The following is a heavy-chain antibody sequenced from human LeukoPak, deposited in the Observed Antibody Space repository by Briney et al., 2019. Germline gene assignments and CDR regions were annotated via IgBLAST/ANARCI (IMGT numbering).Heavy chain of an antibody. V-gene: IGHV7-4-1*02. D-gene: IGHD3-22*01. CDR1: GYTFTNFA. J-gene: IGHJ4*02. CDR3: ARDPNHYYDSSGYYGDY. CDR2: IITNTGNP. Sequence: ASVTVSCTASGYTFTNFAMNWVRQARGQGLEWMGWIITNTGNPTYAQGFTGRFVFSLDTSFSTEYLQISSLKAEDTAVYYCARDPNHYYDSSGYYGDYWGQGTLVTVSS.